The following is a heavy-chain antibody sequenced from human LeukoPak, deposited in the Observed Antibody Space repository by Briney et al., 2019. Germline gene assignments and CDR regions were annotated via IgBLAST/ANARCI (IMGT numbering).Heavy chain of an antibody. V-gene: IGHV1-18*01. Sequence: GASVKVSCEASGYTFTSYGISWVRQAPGQGLEWMGWISAYNGNTNYAQKLQGRVTMTTDTSTSTAYMELRSLRSDDTAVYYCARGVGYCSGGSCYSGYYFDYWGQGTLVTVSS. CDR1: GYTFTSYG. CDR2: ISAYNGNT. D-gene: IGHD2-15*01. CDR3: ARGVGYCSGGSCYSGYYFDY. J-gene: IGHJ4*02.